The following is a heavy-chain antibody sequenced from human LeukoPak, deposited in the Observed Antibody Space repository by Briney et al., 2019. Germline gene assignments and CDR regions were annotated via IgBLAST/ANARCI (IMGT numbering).Heavy chain of an antibody. Sequence: PSETLSLTCTVSGGSISSYYWSWIRQPPGKGLEWIGYIYYSGSTNYNPSLTSRVTISVDTSKNQFSLKLSSVIAADTAVFYCASYGETTHWFHPWGQGPLVTVPS. CDR3: ASYGETTHWFHP. J-gene: IGHJ5*02. CDR2: IYYSGST. D-gene: IGHD4-17*01. CDR1: GGSISSYY. V-gene: IGHV4-59*01.